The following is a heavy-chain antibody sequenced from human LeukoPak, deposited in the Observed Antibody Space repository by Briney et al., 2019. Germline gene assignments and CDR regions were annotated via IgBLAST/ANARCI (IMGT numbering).Heavy chain of an antibody. D-gene: IGHD3-10*01. Sequence: SQXXSXTCTVSGGSISSGSYYWSWLRQPAGKGLEWIGRIYTSGSTNYNPSLKSRVTISVDTSKNQFSLKLSSVTAADTAVYYCARDPAYYYGSGSYFTWGQGTLVTVSS. J-gene: IGHJ5*02. CDR1: GGSISSGSYY. CDR3: ARDPAYYYGSGSYFT. CDR2: IYTSGST. V-gene: IGHV4-61*02.